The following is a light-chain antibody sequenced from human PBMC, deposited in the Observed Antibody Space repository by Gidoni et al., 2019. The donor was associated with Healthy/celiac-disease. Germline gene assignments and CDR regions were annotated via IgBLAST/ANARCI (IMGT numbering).Light chain of an antibody. V-gene: IGKV3-15*01. J-gene: IGKJ1*01. CDR3: QQYNNGLWT. CDR1: QSVSSN. Sequence: EIVMTQSPATLSVSPGERATLSGRASQSVSSNLAWYQQKPGQAPRLLIYGASTRATGIPARFSGSGSGTEFTLTISSLQSEDFAVYYCQQYNNGLWTFGQGTKVEIK. CDR2: GAS.